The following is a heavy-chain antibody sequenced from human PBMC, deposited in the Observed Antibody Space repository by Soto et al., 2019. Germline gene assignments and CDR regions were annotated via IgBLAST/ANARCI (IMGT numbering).Heavy chain of an antibody. CDR1: GGSISSYY. J-gene: IGHJ2*01. V-gene: IGHV4-59*08. D-gene: IGHD3-9*01. Sequence: QVQLQESGPGLVKPSETLSLTCTVSGGSISSYYWSWIRQPPGKGLEWIGYIYYSGSTNYNPSLKRRVTISVYTSKNQFSLQLSAVTAADTAVYYCARRPSDYGILTGYYRWYFDLWGRGTLVTVSS. CDR3: ARRPSDYGILTGYYRWYFDL. CDR2: IYYSGST.